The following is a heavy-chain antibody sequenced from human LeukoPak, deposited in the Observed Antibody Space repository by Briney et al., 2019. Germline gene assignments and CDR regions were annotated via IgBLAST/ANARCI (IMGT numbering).Heavy chain of an antibody. V-gene: IGHV4-34*01. CDR2: INHSGTT. D-gene: IGHD3-16*02. Sequence: SETLSLTCAVYGGSFSDYYWSWIRQPPGKGLEWIGEINHSGTTNYSPSLKSRASISVDTSKNQFSLKLNSVTAADAAMYYCASHYSSGSYRYTGSFDSWGQGMLVNVSS. J-gene: IGHJ4*02. CDR3: ASHYSSGSYRYTGSFDS. CDR1: GGSFSDYY.